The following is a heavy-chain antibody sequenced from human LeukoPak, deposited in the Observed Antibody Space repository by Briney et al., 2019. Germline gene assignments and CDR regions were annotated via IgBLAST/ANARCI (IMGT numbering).Heavy chain of an antibody. Sequence: ASVKVSCKASGYTFTGYYMPWVRQAPGQGLEWMGWINPNSGGTKYAQKFQGRVTITSDASISTAYMELSSLRSDDTAVYYCASRPDQHLLYYFDYWGQGALVTVSS. J-gene: IGHJ4*02. CDR1: GYTFTGYY. V-gene: IGHV1-2*02. CDR3: ASRPDQHLLYYFDY. CDR2: INPNSGGT. D-gene: IGHD2-15*01.